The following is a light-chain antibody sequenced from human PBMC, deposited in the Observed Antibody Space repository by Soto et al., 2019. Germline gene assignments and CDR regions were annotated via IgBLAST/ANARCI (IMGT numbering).Light chain of an antibody. CDR1: QSVSSSY. Sequence: EIVLTQSPGTLSLSPGERATLSCRASQSVSSSYLAWYQQKPGQAPRLLIYDASNRATGIPARFSGSGSGTDFTLKISSLEPEDFVVYYCQQRSNWPTTFGQGTRLENK. CDR2: DAS. CDR3: QQRSNWPTT. J-gene: IGKJ5*01. V-gene: IGKV3-11*01.